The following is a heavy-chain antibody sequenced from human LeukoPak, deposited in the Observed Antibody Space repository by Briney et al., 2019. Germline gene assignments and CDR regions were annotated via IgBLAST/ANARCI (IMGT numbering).Heavy chain of an antibody. Sequence: SETLSLTCAVYGGSFSGYYWSWIRQPPGKGLEWIGEINHSGSTNYNPSLKSRVTISVDTSKNQLSLKLSSVTAADTAVYYCARARIAAAADYWGQGTLVTVSS. CDR1: GGSFSGYY. D-gene: IGHD6-13*01. CDR3: ARARIAAAADY. CDR2: INHSGST. V-gene: IGHV4-34*01. J-gene: IGHJ4*02.